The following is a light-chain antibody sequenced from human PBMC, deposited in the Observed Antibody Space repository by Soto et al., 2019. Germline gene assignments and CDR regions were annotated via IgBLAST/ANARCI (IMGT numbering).Light chain of an antibody. J-gene: IGKJ3*01. CDR1: QGISSF. CDR2: GAS. CDR3: QQLNSFPIA. Sequence: IQLTQSPSSLSASVGDRVTITCRASQGISSFLAWYQQKPGRAPKLLIYGASTLQSGVPSRFSGSGSGTDFTLTIGSLQPEDFATYYCQQLNSFPIAFGPGTKVEIQ. V-gene: IGKV1-9*01.